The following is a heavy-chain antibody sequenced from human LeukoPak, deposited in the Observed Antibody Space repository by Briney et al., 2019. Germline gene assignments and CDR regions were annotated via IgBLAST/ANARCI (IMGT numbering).Heavy chain of an antibody. Sequence: PGGSLRLSCAASGFTVSSDYMSWVRQAPGKGLEWVSAIGGSTDFTYYAEYVKGRFTISRDNSKKTLYLQMNSLRAEDTAVYYCAKADRGWGVITKDWRQGTLVTVSS. CDR3: AKADRGWGVITKD. V-gene: IGHV3-23*01. CDR1: GFTVSSDY. CDR2: IGGSTDFT. J-gene: IGHJ4*02. D-gene: IGHD3-10*01.